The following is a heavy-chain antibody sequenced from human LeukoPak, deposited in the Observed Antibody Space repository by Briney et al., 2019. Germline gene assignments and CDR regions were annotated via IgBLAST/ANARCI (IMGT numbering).Heavy chain of an antibody. J-gene: IGHJ4*02. CDR3: AKDIHDYDFWSGYPRTLDY. CDR2: ISGDGGST. V-gene: IGHV3-43*02. D-gene: IGHD3-3*01. Sequence: GGSLRLSCAASGFTFDDYAMHWVRQAPGKGLEWVSLISGDGGSTYYADSVKGRFTISRDNSKNSLYLQMNSLRTEDTALYYCAKDIHDYDFWSGYPRTLDYWGQGTLVTVSS. CDR1: GFTFDDYA.